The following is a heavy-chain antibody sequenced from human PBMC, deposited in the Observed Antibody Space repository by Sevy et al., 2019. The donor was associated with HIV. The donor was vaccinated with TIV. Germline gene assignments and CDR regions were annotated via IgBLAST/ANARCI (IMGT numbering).Heavy chain of an antibody. Sequence: GGSLRLSCAASGFTFCDYYINWIRQAPGKGLEWVSYISGTSSDTKYADSVKGRFTISRDNAKNSLYLQMNSLRAEDTAVYYCARVGCSISSCPKGDASDIWGQGTMVTVSS. CDR2: ISGTSSDT. V-gene: IGHV3-11*06. CDR3: ARVGCSISSCPKGDASDI. D-gene: IGHD2-2*01. J-gene: IGHJ3*02. CDR1: GFTFCDYY.